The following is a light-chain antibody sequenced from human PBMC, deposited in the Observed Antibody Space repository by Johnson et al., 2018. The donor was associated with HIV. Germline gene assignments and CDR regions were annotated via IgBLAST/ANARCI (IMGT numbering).Light chain of an antibody. CDR3: GTWDSSLSAHYV. CDR1: SSNIESNY. V-gene: IGLV1-51*02. CDR2: ENN. J-gene: IGLJ1*01. Sequence: QSVLTQPPSVSAAPGQKVTISCSGSSSNIESNYVSWYQQLPGAIPKLLIFENNKRPSGIPDRFSGSKSGTSATLGIAGLQTGDEADYYCGTWDSSLSAHYVVGTGT.